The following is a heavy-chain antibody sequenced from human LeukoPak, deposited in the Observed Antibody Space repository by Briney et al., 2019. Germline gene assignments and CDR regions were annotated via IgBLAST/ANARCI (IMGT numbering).Heavy chain of an antibody. CDR3: ASLFPPSHYDILTGYYTPGFDY. V-gene: IGHV3-48*03. D-gene: IGHD3-9*01. Sequence: PGGSLRLSCAASGFTYSSYEMNWVRQAPGKGLEWVSYISSSGSTIYYADSVRGRFTISRDNAKNSLYLQMNSLRAEDTAVYYCASLFPPSHYDILTGYYTPGFDYWGQGTLVTVSS. CDR2: ISSSGSTI. J-gene: IGHJ4*02. CDR1: GFTYSSYE.